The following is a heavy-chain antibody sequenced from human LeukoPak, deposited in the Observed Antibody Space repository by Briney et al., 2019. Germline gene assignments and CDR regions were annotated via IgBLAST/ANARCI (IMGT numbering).Heavy chain of an antibody. CDR2: IYYSGST. CDR3: ARQGGAKGSMTTVTTDDY. V-gene: IGHV4-39*07. J-gene: IGHJ4*02. CDR1: GDSISSSHYY. Sequence: PSETLSLTCSVSGDSISSSHYYWGWIRQPPGKGLEWIGSIYYSGSTHYNPSLKSRLTISLDTAKNQFSLKLISVTAADTAVYYCARQGGAKGSMTTVTTDDYWGQGTLVTVSS. D-gene: IGHD4-17*01.